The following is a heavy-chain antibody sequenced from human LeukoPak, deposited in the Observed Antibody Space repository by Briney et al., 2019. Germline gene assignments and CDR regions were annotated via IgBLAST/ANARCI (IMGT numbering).Heavy chain of an antibody. Sequence: PGGSLRLSCAVSGLIFRSYWMSWVRQAPGKGLEWVANINQDGSEKYFVDSVKGRFTISRDNAKNSLHLQMNTLRAEDTAVYYCARERDGRFFDYWGQGILVTVSS. D-gene: IGHD5-24*01. CDR1: GLIFRSYW. CDR2: INQDGSEK. V-gene: IGHV3-7*01. CDR3: ARERDGRFFDY. J-gene: IGHJ4*02.